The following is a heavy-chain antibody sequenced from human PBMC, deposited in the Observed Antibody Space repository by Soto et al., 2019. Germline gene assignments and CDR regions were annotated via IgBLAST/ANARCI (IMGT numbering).Heavy chain of an antibody. D-gene: IGHD2-15*01. Sequence: EVQLVESGGDLVKPGGSLRLSCAASGFSFSNAWMNWVRQAPGKGLEWVGRIKRKIDGEATDYAGHVKGRFTVFRDDSKSALYLQMNSLKGDDTAVYYCTTGSVEGVWGQGTTVTVS. J-gene: IGHJ6*02. CDR1: GFSFSNAW. CDR2: IKRKIDGEAT. CDR3: TTGSVEGV. V-gene: IGHV3-15*07.